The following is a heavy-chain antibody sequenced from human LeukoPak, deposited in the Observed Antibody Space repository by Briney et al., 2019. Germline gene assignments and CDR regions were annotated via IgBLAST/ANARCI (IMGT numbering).Heavy chain of an antibody. CDR2: IYYSGST. CDR1: GGSISSSSYY. V-gene: IGHV4-39*07. D-gene: IGHD2-15*01. J-gene: IGHJ4*02. Sequence: SETLSLTCTVSGGSISSSSYYWGWIRQPPGKGLEWIGSIYYSGSTYYNPSLKSRVTISVDTSKNQFSLKLSSVTAADTAVYYCASFCSGGSCYPPRIFDYWGQGTLVTVSS. CDR3: ASFCSGGSCYPPRIFDY.